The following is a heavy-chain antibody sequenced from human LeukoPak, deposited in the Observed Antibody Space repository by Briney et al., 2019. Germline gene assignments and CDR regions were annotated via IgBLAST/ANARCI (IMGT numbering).Heavy chain of an antibody. CDR2: ISYDGSNK. CDR3: AKSNSSGWYLNYFDY. D-gene: IGHD6-19*01. J-gene: IGHJ4*02. V-gene: IGHV3-30-3*02. CDR1: GFTFSSYA. Sequence: PGGSLRLSCAASGFTFSSYAMHWVRQAPGKGLEWVAVISYDGSNKYYADSVKGRFTISRDNSKNTLYLQMSSLRAEDTAVYYCAKSNSSGWYLNYFDYWGQGTLVTVSS.